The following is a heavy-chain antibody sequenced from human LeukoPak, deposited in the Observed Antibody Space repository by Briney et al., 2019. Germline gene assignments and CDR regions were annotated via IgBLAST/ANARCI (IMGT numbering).Heavy chain of an antibody. CDR1: GFSFSNYE. CDR3: ARSESLLWFGELLPNNWFVP. CDR2: ISSSSSYI. D-gene: IGHD3-10*01. J-gene: IGHJ5*02. Sequence: GGSLRLSCAASGFSFSNYEMKWVRQAPGKGLEWVSSISSSSSYIYYADSVKGRFTISRDNAKNSLYLQMNSLRAEDTAVYYWARSESLLWFGELLPNNWFVPWGQGTLVTVSS. V-gene: IGHV3-21*01.